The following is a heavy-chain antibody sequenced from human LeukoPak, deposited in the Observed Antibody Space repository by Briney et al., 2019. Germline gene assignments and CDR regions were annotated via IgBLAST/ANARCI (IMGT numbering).Heavy chain of an antibody. J-gene: IGHJ3*01. D-gene: IGHD1-14*01. Sequence: GGSLRLSCAASGFTFSTYAMTWLRQAPGKGLEWVSALNYNGGNTYYADSVKGRFTISRDNSKKTVYLQMNSLRVEDTAVYYCAKGKINHDGAFDFWGQGTMVTVSS. CDR1: GFTFSTYA. CDR3: AKGKINHDGAFDF. CDR2: LNYNGGNT. V-gene: IGHV3-23*01.